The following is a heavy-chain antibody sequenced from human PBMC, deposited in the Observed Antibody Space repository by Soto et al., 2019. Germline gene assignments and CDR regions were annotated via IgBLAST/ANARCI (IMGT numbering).Heavy chain of an antibody. CDR3: ATRGYYYFDY. D-gene: IGHD3-22*01. V-gene: IGHV3-33*01. Sequence: LRLSCAASGFTFSSYGMYWVRQAPGKGLEWVAVIWYDGSNKYYADSVKGRFTISRDNSKNTLYLQMNSLRAEDTAVYYCATRGYYYFDYWGQGTLVTVSS. J-gene: IGHJ4*02. CDR2: IWYDGSNK. CDR1: GFTFSSYG.